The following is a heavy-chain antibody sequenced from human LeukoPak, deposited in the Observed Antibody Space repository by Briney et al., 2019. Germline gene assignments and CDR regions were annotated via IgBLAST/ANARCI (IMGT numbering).Heavy chain of an antibody. J-gene: IGHJ4*02. D-gene: IGHD3-10*01. Sequence: SETLSLTCTVSGGSISDYYWNWMRQPPGKGLEWIGYIYYSGRTNYNPSLKSRVSISVDTSKNQFSLKLSSVTAADTAMYYCARDRDYYGSGSSYFDYWGQGTLVTVSS. CDR1: GGSISDYY. CDR2: IYYSGRT. CDR3: ARDRDYYGSGSSYFDY. V-gene: IGHV4-59*12.